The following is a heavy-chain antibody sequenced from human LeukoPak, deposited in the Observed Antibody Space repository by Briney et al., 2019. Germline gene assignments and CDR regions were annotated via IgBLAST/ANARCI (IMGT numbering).Heavy chain of an antibody. CDR3: ARANFLYCSSTSCLFDY. Sequence: ASVKVPCKASGYTFTDYYMHWVRLAPGQGLEWMGWINPNSGGTNYVQKFQGWVTMTRDTSINTAYMELSGLTSDDTAVYYCARANFLYCSSTSCLFDYWGQGTLVTVSS. V-gene: IGHV1-2*04. J-gene: IGHJ4*02. CDR2: INPNSGGT. CDR1: GYTFTDYY. D-gene: IGHD2-2*01.